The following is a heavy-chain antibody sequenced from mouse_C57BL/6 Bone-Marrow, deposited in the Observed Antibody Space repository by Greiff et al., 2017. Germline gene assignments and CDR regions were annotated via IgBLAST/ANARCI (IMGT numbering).Heavy chain of an antibody. Sequence: EVKLMESGGGLVQPGGSLSLSCAASGFTFTAYSMSWVRQPPGTALEWLGFLRNKANGYTTEYSASVKGRFTISRDNSQSILYLQMNALRAEDSATYYCARSPLYGSSLWWYFDVWGTGTTVTVSS. CDR3: ARSPLYGSSLWWYFDV. CDR2: LRNKANGYTT. CDR1: GFTFTAYS. V-gene: IGHV7-3*01. J-gene: IGHJ1*03. D-gene: IGHD1-1*01.